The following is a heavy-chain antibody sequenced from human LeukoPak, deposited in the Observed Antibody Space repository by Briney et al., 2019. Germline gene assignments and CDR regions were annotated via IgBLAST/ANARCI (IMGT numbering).Heavy chain of an antibody. CDR1: GGPVSRHY. J-gene: IGHJ4*02. V-gene: IGHV4-4*07. D-gene: IGHD5-18*01. CDR3: TRDRYSQGPPYYFDS. CDR2: IYSSGST. Sequence: PSETLSLTCTVSGGPVSRHYWSWIRQPAGKGLEWIGRIYSSGSTSYNTSLKSRVTMSVDMSKNQFSLKLGSVTAADTAVYYCTRDRYSQGPPYYFDSWGQGTLVTVSS.